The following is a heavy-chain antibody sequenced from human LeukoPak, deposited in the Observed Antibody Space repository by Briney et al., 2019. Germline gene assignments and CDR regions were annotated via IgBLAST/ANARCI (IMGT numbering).Heavy chain of an antibody. J-gene: IGHJ4*02. CDR1: GYTFTSYG. Sequence: ASVKVSCKASGYTFTSYGISWVRQAPGQGLEWMGGIIPIFGTANYAQKFQGRVTITADESTSTAYMELSSLRSEDTAVYYCARDTTGEGGRYYFDYWGQGTLVTVSS. D-gene: IGHD7-27*01. CDR2: IIPIFGTA. CDR3: ARDTTGEGGRYYFDY. V-gene: IGHV1-69*13.